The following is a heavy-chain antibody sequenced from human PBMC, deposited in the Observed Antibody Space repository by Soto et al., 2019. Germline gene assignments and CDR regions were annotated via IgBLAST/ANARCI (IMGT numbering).Heavy chain of an antibody. CDR3: ARGRLVPTLVLDY. Sequence: SHRLSYAASGFTFSSYAMHWVRQAPGKGLEWVAVISYDGSNKYYADSVKGRFTISRDNSKNTLYLQMNSLRAEDTAVYYCARGRLVPTLVLDYWGQGTLVTVS. D-gene: IGHD6-19*01. J-gene: IGHJ4*02. V-gene: IGHV3-30-3*01. CDR2: ISYDGSNK. CDR1: GFTFSSYA.